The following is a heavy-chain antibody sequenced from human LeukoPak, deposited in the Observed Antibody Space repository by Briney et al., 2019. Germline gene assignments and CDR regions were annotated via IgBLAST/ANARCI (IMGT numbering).Heavy chain of an antibody. Sequence: GSLRLSCAASGFTVSSNYMSWVRQAPGKGLEWVSVIYSGGSTYYADSVKGRFTISRDNSKNTLYLQMNSLRAEDTAVYYCAKISFYYGSGSYPNENWGQGTLVTVSS. CDR2: IYSGGST. CDR1: GFTVSSNY. V-gene: IGHV3-53*01. D-gene: IGHD3-10*01. CDR3: AKISFYYGSGSYPNEN. J-gene: IGHJ4*02.